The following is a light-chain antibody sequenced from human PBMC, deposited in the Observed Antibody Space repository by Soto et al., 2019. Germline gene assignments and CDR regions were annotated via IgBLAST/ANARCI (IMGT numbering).Light chain of an antibody. V-gene: IGKV1-5*03. J-gene: IGKJ1*01. CDR3: QQYNSWWT. Sequence: DIQMTQSPSTLSASVVDRVTITCRASQSISSWLAWYQQKPGKAPKLLIYKASSLESGVPSRFSGSGSGTEFTLTISSLQPDDFATYYCQQYNSWWTFGQGTKVDNK. CDR1: QSISSW. CDR2: KAS.